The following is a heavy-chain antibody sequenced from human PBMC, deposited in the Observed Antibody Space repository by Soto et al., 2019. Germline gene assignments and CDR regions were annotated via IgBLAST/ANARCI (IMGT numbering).Heavy chain of an antibody. CDR3: ARDKGYYYDSGGYYLDSDPFDI. D-gene: IGHD3-22*01. CDR1: GFTVSSYE. V-gene: IGHV3-48*03. CDR2: ISKSGSPI. J-gene: IGHJ3*02. Sequence: GGSLRLSCAASGFTVSSYEMNWVRQAPGKGLEWVSFISKSGSPIYYADSVKGRFTISRDNAKNSLYLQMNSLRAEDTAVYYCARDKGYYYDSGGYYLDSDPFDIWGQGTMVTVSS.